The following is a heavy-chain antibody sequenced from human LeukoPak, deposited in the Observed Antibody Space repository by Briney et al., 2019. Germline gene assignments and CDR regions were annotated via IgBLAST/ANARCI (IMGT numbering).Heavy chain of an antibody. CDR2: LSYSGNT. Sequence: PSETLSLTCTVSGGSISSYFWYWIRQPPGKGLEWVGYLSYSGNTNYNPSLKSRVTISGDTSKNQISLKLSSVTAADTAVYYCAKEGGSGGYYAFDYWGQGILVTVSS. D-gene: IGHD1-26*01. J-gene: IGHJ4*01. CDR3: AKEGGSGGYYAFDY. CDR1: GGSISSYF. V-gene: IGHV4-59*01.